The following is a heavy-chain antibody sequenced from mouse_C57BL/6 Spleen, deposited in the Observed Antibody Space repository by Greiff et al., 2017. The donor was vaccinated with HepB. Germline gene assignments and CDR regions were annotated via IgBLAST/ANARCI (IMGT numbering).Heavy chain of an antibody. J-gene: IGHJ3*01. CDR2: INPNNGGT. CDR3: ARRGRLGPFAY. V-gene: IGHV1-26*01. D-gene: IGHD4-1*01. CDR1: GYTFTDYY. Sequence: VQLQQSGPELVKPGASVKISCKASGYTFTDYYMNWVKQSHGKSLEWIGDINPNNGGTSYNQKFKGKATLTVDKSSSTAYMELRSLTSEDSAVYYCARRGRLGPFAYWGQGTLVTVSA.